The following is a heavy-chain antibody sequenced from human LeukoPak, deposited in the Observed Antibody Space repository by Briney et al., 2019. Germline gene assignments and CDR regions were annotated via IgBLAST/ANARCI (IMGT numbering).Heavy chain of an antibody. V-gene: IGHV4-59*08. D-gene: IGHD6-13*01. Sequence: SETLSLTCTVSSGAFLATSWTWIRQPPGKGLEWIGYFYYGGSTYYNPSLKSRVTISVDTSKNQFSLRLTSVTAADTAVYYCARQSAAGTNNWFDPWGQGTLVTVSS. CDR3: ARQSAAGTNNWFDP. J-gene: IGHJ5*02. CDR2: FYYGGST. CDR1: SGAFLATS.